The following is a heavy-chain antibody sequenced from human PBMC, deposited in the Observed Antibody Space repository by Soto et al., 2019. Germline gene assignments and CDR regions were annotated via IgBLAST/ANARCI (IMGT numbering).Heavy chain of an antibody. CDR3: ARATDFGPLADYYYMDV. CDR2: IYYSGST. J-gene: IGHJ6*03. Sequence: SETLCLTCPVSGGSISSYYWSWIRQPPGKGLEWIGYIYYSGSTNYNPSLKSRVTISVDTSKNQFSLKLSSVTAADTAVYYCARATDFGPLADYYYMDVWGKGTTVTVSS. CDR1: GGSISSYY. D-gene: IGHD3-3*01. V-gene: IGHV4-59*01.